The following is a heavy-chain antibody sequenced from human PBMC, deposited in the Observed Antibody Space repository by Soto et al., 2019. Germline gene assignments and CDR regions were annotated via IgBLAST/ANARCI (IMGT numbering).Heavy chain of an antibody. CDR3: ARGMTFTGITGTVDAFDS. J-gene: IGHJ3*02. V-gene: IGHV3-74*01. CDR1: GFTFSSYW. CDR2: IKSDGSST. D-gene: IGHD1-7*01. Sequence: GGSLRLSCAASGFTFSSYWMHWVRQAPGKGLVWVSRIKSDGSSTSYADSVKGRFTIARDNAKNTLYLQMNSLRAEDTAVYYGARGMTFTGITGTVDAFDSWGQGTMVTVSS.